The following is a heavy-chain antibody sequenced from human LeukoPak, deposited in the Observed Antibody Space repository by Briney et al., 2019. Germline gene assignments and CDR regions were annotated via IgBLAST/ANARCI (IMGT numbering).Heavy chain of an antibody. CDR3: ASSVPQSPPQDYYYMDV. CDR1: GYTFTSYY. J-gene: IGHJ6*03. V-gene: IGHV1-46*01. Sequence: ASVKVSCKASGYTFTSYYMHWVRQAPGQGLEWMGIINPSGGSTSYAQKFQGRVTMTRDVSTSTVYMELSSLRSEDTAVYYCASSVPQSPPQDYYYMDVWGKGTTVTVSS. CDR2: INPSGGST. D-gene: IGHD1-14*01.